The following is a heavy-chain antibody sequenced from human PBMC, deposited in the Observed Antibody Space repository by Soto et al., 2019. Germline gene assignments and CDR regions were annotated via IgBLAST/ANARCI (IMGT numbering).Heavy chain of an antibody. CDR2: IYPGDSDT. CDR1: GYSFTSYW. CDR3: ARYDSSSSPIPNYYYYYGMDV. D-gene: IGHD6-6*01. V-gene: IGHV5-51*01. Sequence: GESLKISCKGSGYSFTSYWIGWVRQMPGKGLEWMGIIYPGDSDTRYSPSFQGQVTISADKSISTAYLQWSSLKASDTAMYYCARYDSSSSPIPNYYYYYGMDVWGQGTTVTVSS. J-gene: IGHJ6*02.